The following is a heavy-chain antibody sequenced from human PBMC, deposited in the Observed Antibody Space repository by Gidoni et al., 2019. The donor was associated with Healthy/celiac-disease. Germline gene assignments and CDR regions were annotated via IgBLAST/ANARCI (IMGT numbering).Heavy chain of an antibody. J-gene: IGHJ4*02. CDR1: GGSISSSSYY. D-gene: IGHD3-22*01. V-gene: IGHV4-39*01. Sequence: QLQLQESGPGLVKPSETLSLTCTVSGGSISSSSYYWGWIRQPPGKGLEWIGGIYYSGSTYYNPSLKSRVTISVDTSKNQFSLKLSSVTAADTAVYYCARHTTYDSSGYYDYWGQGTLVTVSS. CDR3: ARHTTYDSSGYYDY. CDR2: IYYSGST.